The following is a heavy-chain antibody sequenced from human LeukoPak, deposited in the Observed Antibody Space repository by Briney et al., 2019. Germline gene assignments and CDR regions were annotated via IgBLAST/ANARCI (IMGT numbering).Heavy chain of an antibody. Sequence: PGGSLRLSCAASGFTFSSYGMHWVRQAPGKGLEWVAVIWYDGSNKYYADSVKGRFTISRDNPKNTLYLQMDSLTAEDTAVYYCARRHFDAFDIWGQGTVVTVSS. CDR2: IWYDGSNK. CDR3: ARRHFDAFDI. J-gene: IGHJ3*02. CDR1: GFTFSSYG. V-gene: IGHV3-33*01.